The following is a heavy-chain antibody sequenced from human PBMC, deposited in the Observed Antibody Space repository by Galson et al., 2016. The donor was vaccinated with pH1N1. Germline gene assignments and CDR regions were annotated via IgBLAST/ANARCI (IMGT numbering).Heavy chain of an antibody. CDR3: AKADHIWASYFDY. CDR2: IEDGGGGT. Sequence: SLRLSCAASGFTFNNYAMSWVRQAPGKGLEWVSGIEDGGGGTEYGDSVKGRFTISRDNSKNTLSLQMNSLRAEDTAVYFCAKADHIWASYFDYWGQGTLVTVSS. J-gene: IGHJ4*02. V-gene: IGHV3-23*01. CDR1: GFTFNNYA. D-gene: IGHD2-21*01.